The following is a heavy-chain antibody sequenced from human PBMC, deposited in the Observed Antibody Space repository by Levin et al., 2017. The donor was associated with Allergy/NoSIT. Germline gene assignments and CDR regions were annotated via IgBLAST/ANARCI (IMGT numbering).Heavy chain of an antibody. Sequence: SETLSLTCTVSGGSISSYYWNWIRQPPGKGLEWIGYIYYSGSTSYNPSLKSRVTISVDTSKNQFSLKLSSVTAADTAVYYCARDRGYCSGGSCWWGFDPWGQGTLVTVSS. CDR1: GGSISSYY. CDR3: ARDRGYCSGGSCWWGFDP. CDR2: IYYSGST. V-gene: IGHV4-59*01. J-gene: IGHJ5*02. D-gene: IGHD2-15*01.